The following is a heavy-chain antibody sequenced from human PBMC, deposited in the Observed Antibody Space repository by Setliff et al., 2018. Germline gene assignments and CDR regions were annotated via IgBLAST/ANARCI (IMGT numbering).Heavy chain of an antibody. CDR3: ARDLGHGGDSDY. CDR2: ISHTGSI. V-gene: IGHV4-38-2*02. D-gene: IGHD2-21*02. CDR1: GYSISSGYI. J-gene: IGHJ4*02. Sequence: PSETLSLTCTVSGYSISSGYIWGWIRQPPGKGLQWVGNISHTGSINYNPSLKSRLTISRDTSKNQVSLKLNSVTATDTAVYYCARDLGHGGDSDYWGQGILVTVSS.